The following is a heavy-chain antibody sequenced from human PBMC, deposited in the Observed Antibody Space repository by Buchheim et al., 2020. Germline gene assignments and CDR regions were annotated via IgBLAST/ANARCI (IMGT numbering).Heavy chain of an antibody. V-gene: IGHV3-30*18. CDR2: ISYDGSNK. CDR1: GFTFSSYG. D-gene: IGHD1-26*01. Sequence: QVQLVESGGGVVQPGRSLRLSCAASGFTFSSYGMHWVRQAPGKGLEWVAVISYDGSNKYYADSVKGRFTISRDNSKNTLYLQMNSLRAEDTAVYYCAKEGRGYSGSYFFDYWGQGTL. J-gene: IGHJ4*02. CDR3: AKEGRGYSGSYFFDY.